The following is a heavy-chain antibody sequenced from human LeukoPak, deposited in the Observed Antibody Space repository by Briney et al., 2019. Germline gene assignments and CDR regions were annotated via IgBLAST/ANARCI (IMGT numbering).Heavy chain of an antibody. CDR2: INPNSGGT. CDR3: ARDPFRHSGSYYDY. CDR1: GGTFSSYA. J-gene: IGHJ4*02. V-gene: IGHV1-2*06. D-gene: IGHD1-26*01. Sequence: GSSVKVSCKASGGTFSSYAISWVRQAPGQGLEWMGRINPNSGGTNYAQKFQGRVTMTRDTSISTAYMELSRLRSDDTAVYYCARDPFRHSGSYYDYWGQGTLVTVSS.